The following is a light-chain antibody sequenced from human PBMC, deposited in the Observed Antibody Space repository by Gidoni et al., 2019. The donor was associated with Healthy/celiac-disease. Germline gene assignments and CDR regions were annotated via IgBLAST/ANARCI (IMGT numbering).Light chain of an antibody. J-gene: IGKJ1*01. CDR3: QQYYITPRT. V-gene: IGKV4-1*01. CDR2: WAS. CDR1: QNVLYRSNNNNY. Sequence: DIVMTQSPDSLAVSLGERATINCKSSQNVLYRSNNNNYLAWYQQKPVQPPKLRIYWASTRESGVPDRFSGSGSGTDFTLTISSLQAEDVAVYYCQQYYITPRTFGQGTKVEIK.